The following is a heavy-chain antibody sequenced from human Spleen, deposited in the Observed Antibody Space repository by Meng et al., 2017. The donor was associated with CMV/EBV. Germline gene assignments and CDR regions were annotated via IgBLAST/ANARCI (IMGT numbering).Heavy chain of an antibody. CDR1: GGTFSSYT. CDR2: IIPILGIA. CDR3: ARVRTYLGCSSTRCGGFDY. V-gene: IGHV1-69*16. J-gene: IGHJ4*02. D-gene: IGHD2-2*01. Sequence: SVKVSCKASGGTFSSYTISWVRQAPGQGLEWMGRIIPILGIANYAQKFQGRVTITTDESTSTAYMELSSLRSEDTAVYYCARVRTYLGCSSTRCGGFDYWGQGTLVTVSS.